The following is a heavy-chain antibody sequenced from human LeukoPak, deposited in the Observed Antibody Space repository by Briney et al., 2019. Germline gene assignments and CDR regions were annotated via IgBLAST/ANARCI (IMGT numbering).Heavy chain of an antibody. J-gene: IGHJ4*02. V-gene: IGHV4-34*01. CDR2: IYQSGSIYHSGSA. CDR1: GGSFSGYY. D-gene: IGHD5-24*01. Sequence: SETLTLTCTVYGGSFSGYYWSWIRQPPGKGLEWIGYIYQSGSIYHSGSAYYNPSLKSRVTISVDRSKNQFSLNLSSVTAADTAVYYCARVGATITGYFDYWGQGTLVTVSS. CDR3: ARVGATITGYFDY.